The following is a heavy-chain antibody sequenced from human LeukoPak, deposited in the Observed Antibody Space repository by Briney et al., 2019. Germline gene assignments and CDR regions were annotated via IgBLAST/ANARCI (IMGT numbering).Heavy chain of an antibody. J-gene: IGHJ4*02. CDR1: GYTFTGYY. Sequence: ASVNVSCKASGYTFTGYYMHWVRQAPGQGLERMGWINPNSGGTNYAQKFQGRVTMTRDTSISTAYMELSRLRSDDTAVYYCARDQSNAYSTFDYWGQGTLVTVSS. V-gene: IGHV1-2*02. D-gene: IGHD2-15*01. CDR3: ARDQSNAYSTFDY. CDR2: INPNSGGT.